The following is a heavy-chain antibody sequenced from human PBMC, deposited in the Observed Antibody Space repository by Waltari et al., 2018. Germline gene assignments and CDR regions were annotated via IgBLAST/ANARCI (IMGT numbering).Heavy chain of an antibody. CDR1: GYIFPHSW. CDR3: ARSCSNSGCLYFDS. CDR2: VYPGDSDT. V-gene: IGHV5-51*03. D-gene: IGHD5-12*01. J-gene: IGHJ4*02. Sequence: EVQLAQSGVEVKEPGASVKISCRGSGYIFPHSWIGWVLQMPGKGLEWMVIVYPGDSDTRYSPSVEGQVTISVDKSINTAYLQWNSLTASDTALYYCARSCSNSGCLYFDSWGQGTVVTVSS.